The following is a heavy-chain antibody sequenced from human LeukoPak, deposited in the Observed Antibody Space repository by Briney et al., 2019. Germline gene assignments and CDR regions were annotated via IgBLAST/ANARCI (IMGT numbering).Heavy chain of an antibody. CDR1: GFTFSSNA. Sequence: GGSLRLSCAASGFTFSSNAMSWVRQAPGKGLEWVSYISSSGSSIYYADSVKGRFTISRDNAKNSLYLQMNSLRAEDTAVYYCARPGYYYGMDVWGQGTTVTVSS. CDR2: ISSSGSSI. V-gene: IGHV3-48*03. CDR3: ARPGYYYGMDV. D-gene: IGHD3-10*01. J-gene: IGHJ6*02.